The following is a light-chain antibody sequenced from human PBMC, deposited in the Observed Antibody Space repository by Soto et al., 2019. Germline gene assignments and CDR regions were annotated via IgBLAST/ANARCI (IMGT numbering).Light chain of an antibody. J-gene: IGLJ1*01. CDR2: DTT. Sequence: QTVVTQEPSLTVSPGRTVTLTCGSSTGSVTSGHYPYWFQQKPGQAPRTLIYDTTNKLSWTPARFSGSLLGDKAALTLSGAQPEDEADYYCLLSYSGGDSVFGTGTKLTVL. CDR1: TGSVTSGHY. CDR3: LLSYSGGDSV. V-gene: IGLV7-46*01.